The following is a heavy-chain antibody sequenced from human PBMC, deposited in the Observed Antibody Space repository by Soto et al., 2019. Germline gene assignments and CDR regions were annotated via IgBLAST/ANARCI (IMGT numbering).Heavy chain of an antibody. D-gene: IGHD2-21*01. CDR1: GFTFSSYA. J-gene: IGHJ4*02. CDR2: ISGSGGST. CDR3: AKIDGENRAFDY. V-gene: IGHV3-23*01. Sequence: LSLTCAASGFTFSSYAMSWVRQAPGKGLEWVSAISGSGGSTYYADSVKGRFTISRDNSKNTLYLQMNSLRAEDTAVYYCAKIDGENRAFDYWGQGTLVTVSP.